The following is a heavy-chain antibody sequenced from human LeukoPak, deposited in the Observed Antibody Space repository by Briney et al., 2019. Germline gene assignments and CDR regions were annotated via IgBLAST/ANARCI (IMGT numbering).Heavy chain of an antibody. J-gene: IGHJ3*02. CDR3: ARKGSGSYYNKGYDAFDI. CDR1: GFTVSTNY. CDR2: LYSGGDI. V-gene: IGHV3-53*01. D-gene: IGHD3-10*01. Sequence: PGGSLRLSCAVSGFTVSTNYMSWVRQAPGKGLEWVSILYSGGDIYYADSVKGRFTISRDNSRNTLYLQMNSLRVEDSAVYYCARKGSGSYYNKGYDAFDIWGQGTMVTVSS.